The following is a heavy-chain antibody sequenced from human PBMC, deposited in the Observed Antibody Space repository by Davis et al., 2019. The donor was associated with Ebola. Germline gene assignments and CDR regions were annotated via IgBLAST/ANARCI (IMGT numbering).Heavy chain of an antibody. CDR2: IWYDGSNK. Sequence: PGGSLRLSCAASGFTFSSYGMHWVRQAPGKGLEWVAVIWYDGSNKYYADSVKGRFTISRDNSKNTLYLQMNSLRAEDTAVYYCARDGQLEYFDYWGQGTLVTVSS. J-gene: IGHJ4*02. D-gene: IGHD6-13*01. V-gene: IGHV3-33*01. CDR3: ARDGQLEYFDY. CDR1: GFTFSSYG.